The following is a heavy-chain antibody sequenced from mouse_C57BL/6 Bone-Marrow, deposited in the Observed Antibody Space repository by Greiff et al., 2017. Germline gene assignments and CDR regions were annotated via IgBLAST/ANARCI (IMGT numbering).Heavy chain of an antibody. J-gene: IGHJ3*01. CDR1: GYSLSTFGMG. D-gene: IGHD2-3*01. CDR2: IWWDDDK. Sequence: QVTLKESGPGLLQPSQTLSLTCSFSGYSLSTFGMGVGWLRQPSGKGLEWLAHIWWDDDKYYNPALKSRLTISKDTSKNQVFLKLANVDTADTAAYYCARILYDGRIAYWGQGTLVTVSA. V-gene: IGHV8-8*01. CDR3: ARILYDGRIAY.